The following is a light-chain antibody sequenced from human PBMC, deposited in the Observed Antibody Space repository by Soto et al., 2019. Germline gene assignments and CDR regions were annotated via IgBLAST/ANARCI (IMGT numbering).Light chain of an antibody. V-gene: IGLV2-8*01. J-gene: IGLJ1*01. CDR3: SSYAGSNNPNYV. CDR2: EVN. CDR1: SSDVGGYNY. Sequence: QSVLTQPPSGSGSPGRSVTISCTGTSSDVGGYNYVSWYQHHPGKAPKLLISEVNKRPSGVPDRFSGSKSGNTASLTVSGLQAEDEADYYCSSYAGSNNPNYVFGTGTKVTVL.